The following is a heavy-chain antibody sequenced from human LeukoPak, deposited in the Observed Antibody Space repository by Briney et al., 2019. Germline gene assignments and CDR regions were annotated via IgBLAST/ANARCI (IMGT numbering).Heavy chain of an antibody. CDR3: AKRGVVIRVILVGFHKEAYYFDS. CDR1: VITLRNYG. CDR2: ISDRGSRT. Sequence: GGSLRLSCAASVITLRNYGMSWVRQAPGKGLEWVAGISDRGSRTNYADSVKGRFTISTDHPKNTLYLQMNSLRAEDTVVYFCAKRGVVIRVILVGFHKEAYYFDSWGQGALVTVSS. V-gene: IGHV3-23*01. D-gene: IGHD3-22*01. J-gene: IGHJ4*02.